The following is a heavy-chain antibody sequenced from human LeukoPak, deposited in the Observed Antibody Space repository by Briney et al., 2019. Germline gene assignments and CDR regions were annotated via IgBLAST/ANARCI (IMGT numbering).Heavy chain of an antibody. V-gene: IGHV3-23*01. J-gene: IGHJ5*02. CDR2: ISGSGGST. Sequence: GGSLRLSCAASGFTFSSYAMSWVRQAPGKGLEWVSAISGSGGSTYYADSVKGRFTISRDNSKNTLCLQMNSLRAEDTAVYYCAKETPYYDSSGYWVWFDPWGQGTLVTVSS. CDR3: AKETPYYDSSGYWVWFDP. D-gene: IGHD3-22*01. CDR1: GFTFSSYA.